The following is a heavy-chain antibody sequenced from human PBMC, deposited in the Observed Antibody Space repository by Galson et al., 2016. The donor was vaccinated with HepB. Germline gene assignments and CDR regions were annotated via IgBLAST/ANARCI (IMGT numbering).Heavy chain of an antibody. CDR2: TSHSGNT. V-gene: IGHV4-4*02. Sequence: SETLSLTCAVSSDSINSKTWWSWVRQPPGKGLEWIGETSHSGNTNYSPSLKSRVTISLDKSKNQFSLNLKYMTAADTAVYYCASNRGGGSYFDSWGQGTLVTVSS. D-gene: IGHD3-16*01. CDR1: SDSINSKTW. J-gene: IGHJ4*02. CDR3: ASNRGGGSYFDS.